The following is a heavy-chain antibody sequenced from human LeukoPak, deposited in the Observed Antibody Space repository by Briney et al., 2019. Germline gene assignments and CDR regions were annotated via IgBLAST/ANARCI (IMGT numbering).Heavy chain of an antibody. CDR1: GFTFSNYN. J-gene: IGHJ6*03. V-gene: IGHV3-21*01. D-gene: IGHD1-26*01. Sequence: GGSLRLSCAASGFTFSNYNMNWVRQAPGKAMEWVSSITSSGTYIFYADSVKGRFTISRDNAKNPLYLQMDSLGPEDTAVYYCARDPYSGNYGNDYYYYMDVWGKGTTVTISS. CDR3: ARDPYSGNYGNDYYYYMDV. CDR2: ITSSGTYI.